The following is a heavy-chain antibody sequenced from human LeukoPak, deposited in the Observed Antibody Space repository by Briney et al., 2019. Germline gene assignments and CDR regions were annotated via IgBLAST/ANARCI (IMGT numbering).Heavy chain of an antibody. D-gene: IGHD2/OR15-2a*01. Sequence: GGSLRLSCAASGFTFSSYEMNWVRQAPGKGLEWVSYISSSGSTIYYADSVKGRFTISRDNAKNSLYLQMNSLRAEDTAVYYCARDLPWNHHNSAEYFHHWGQGTLLIVSS. CDR3: ARDLPWNHHNSAEYFHH. CDR2: ISSSGSTI. J-gene: IGHJ1*01. CDR1: GFTFSSYE. V-gene: IGHV3-48*03.